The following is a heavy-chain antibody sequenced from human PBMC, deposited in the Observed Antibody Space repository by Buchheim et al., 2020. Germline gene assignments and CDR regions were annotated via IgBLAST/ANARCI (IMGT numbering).Heavy chain of an antibody. CDR2: IIPIFGKA. D-gene: IGHD1-14*01. CDR3: ARRFGNRSLPYYYYYVMDV. CDR1: GGTFSSYA. Sequence: QVQLVQSGAEVKKPGSSVKVSCKASGGTFSSYAISWVRQAPGQGLEWMGGIIPIFGKANYAQKFQGRVTITADESTSTPYLELSNRRSEDTAVYYCARRFGNRSLPYYYYYVMDVWGQGTT. V-gene: IGHV1-69*01. J-gene: IGHJ6*02.